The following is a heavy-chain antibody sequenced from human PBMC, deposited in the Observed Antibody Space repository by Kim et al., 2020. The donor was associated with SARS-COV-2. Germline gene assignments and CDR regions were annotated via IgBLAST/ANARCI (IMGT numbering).Heavy chain of an antibody. CDR3: ARGPAAYDSGWSPNWFDP. CDR2: FHVGKT. CDR1: GYSIGSGYY. J-gene: IGHJ5*02. D-gene: IGHD6-13*01. Sequence: SETLSLTCTVFGYSIGSGYYWGWVRQPPGKGLEWLGSFHVGKTYYNPSLWSRITISLDTSKNQLSLNLNSMTAADTAVYWCARGPAAYDSGWSPNWFDPWGQGTPVTVSS. V-gene: IGHV4-38-2*02.